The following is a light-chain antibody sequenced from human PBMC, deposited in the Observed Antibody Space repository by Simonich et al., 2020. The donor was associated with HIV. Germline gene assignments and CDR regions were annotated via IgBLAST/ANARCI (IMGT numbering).Light chain of an antibody. CDR2: ANT. CDR1: SSNIGADYD. V-gene: IGLV1-40*01. CDR3: QSYDSSLSGLL. Sequence: QSVLTQPPSVSGAPGQRVTISCTGSSSNIGADYDLNWYQQFPGTAPKPLIYANTNRPSGVPDRFSGSKSGTSASLAITGLQAEDEADYYCQSYDSSLSGLLFGGGTKLTIL. J-gene: IGLJ2*01.